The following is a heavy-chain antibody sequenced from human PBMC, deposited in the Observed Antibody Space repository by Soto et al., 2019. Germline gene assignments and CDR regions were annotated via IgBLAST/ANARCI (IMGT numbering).Heavy chain of an antibody. D-gene: IGHD1-7*01. V-gene: IGHV4-4*02. CDR2: IYRTGST. CDR3: ASRDPGTSVDY. Sequence: SETLSLTCAVSGGSFTSNNCWTWVRQPPGQGLEWIGEIYRTGSTNYNPSLKSRVNISLDKSENQFSLKVTSLTAADTAVYYCASRDPGTSVDYWGQGTLVTVSS. J-gene: IGHJ4*02. CDR1: GGSFTSNNC.